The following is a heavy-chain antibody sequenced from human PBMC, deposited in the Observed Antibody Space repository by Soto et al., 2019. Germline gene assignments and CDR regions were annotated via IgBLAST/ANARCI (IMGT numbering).Heavy chain of an antibody. CDR3: AGEYDFWSGYRSSLSAFDI. V-gene: IGHV4-59*01. CDR2: IYYSGST. D-gene: IGHD3-3*01. CDR1: GGSISSYY. Sequence: SETLSLTCTVSGGSISSYYWSWIRQPPGKGLEWIGYIYYSGSTNYNPSLKSRVTISVDTSKNQFSLKLSSVTAADTAVYYCAGEYDFWSGYRSSLSAFDIWGQGTMVTVSS. J-gene: IGHJ3*02.